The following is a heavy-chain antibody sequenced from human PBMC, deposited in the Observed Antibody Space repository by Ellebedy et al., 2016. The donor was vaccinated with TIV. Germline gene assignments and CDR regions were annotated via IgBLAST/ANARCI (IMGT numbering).Heavy chain of an antibody. CDR3: AVHYYDSSAYFPFRADAFDI. CDR1: GTVIRRFY. CDR2: IYSSQST. Sequence: MPSETLSLTCSVSGTVIRRFYWSWIRQPPGKGLEWIGDIYSSQSTNYNPSPKSRVTISVDTSKNQFSLKLSSVTAADTAVYYCAVHYYDSSAYFPFRADAFDIWGQGTMVTVSS. V-gene: IGHV4-4*08. D-gene: IGHD3-22*01. J-gene: IGHJ3*02.